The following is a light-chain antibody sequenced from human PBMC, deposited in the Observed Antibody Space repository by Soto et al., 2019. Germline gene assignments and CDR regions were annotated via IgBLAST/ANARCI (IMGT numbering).Light chain of an antibody. V-gene: IGKV3-20*01. J-gene: IGKJ4*01. CDR2: GAS. CDR1: QSVRSNY. Sequence: EIVLMQSPGTLSLSPGERATLSCRASQSVRSNYLAWYQQKPGQAPRLLIYGASRRATGIPDRFSGSGAGTYFTITISRAAPEDFAVYYCQQYGNSRPLTLGGGTKVEIK. CDR3: QQYGNSRPLT.